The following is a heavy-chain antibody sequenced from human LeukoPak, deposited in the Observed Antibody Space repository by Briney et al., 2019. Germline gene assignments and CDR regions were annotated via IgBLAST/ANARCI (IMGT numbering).Heavy chain of an antibody. CDR3: AKDGKTRNWNYFQAKPVY. CDR1: GFTFSSYA. J-gene: IGHJ4*02. CDR2: ISGSGGST. V-gene: IGHV3-23*01. Sequence: PGGSLRLSCAASGFTFSSYAMSWVRQAPGKGLEWVSAISGSGGSTYYADSVKGRFTISRDNSKNTLYLQMNSLRAEDTAIYYCAKDGKTRNWNYFQAKPVYWGQGTLVTASS. D-gene: IGHD1-7*01.